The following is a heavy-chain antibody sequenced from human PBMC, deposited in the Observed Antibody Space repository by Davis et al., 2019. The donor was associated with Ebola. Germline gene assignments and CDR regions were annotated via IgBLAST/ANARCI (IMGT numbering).Heavy chain of an antibody. CDR1: GGSISSGGYS. V-gene: IGHV4-30-2*01. D-gene: IGHD3-9*01. CDR3: ARSFYDISTADFYFDN. J-gene: IGHJ4*02. CDR2: IYHSGTA. Sequence: TLSLTCAVSGGSISSGGYSWSWIRQPPGKGLEWIGYIYHSGTAYFNPSLKSRVTILVDDSKNLFSLNLTSVTAADTAMYYCARSFYDISTADFYFDNWGQGTLVTVSS.